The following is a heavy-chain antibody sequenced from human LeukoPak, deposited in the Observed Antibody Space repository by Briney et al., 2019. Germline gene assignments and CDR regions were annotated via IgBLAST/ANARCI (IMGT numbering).Heavy chain of an antibody. J-gene: IGHJ4*02. CDR2: ISSSGGNT. CDR1: GFSLSDYG. V-gene: IGHV3-23*01. D-gene: IGHD1-26*01. Sequence: GGSLRLSCSASGFSLSDYGMSWVRQAPGKGLEWVSGISSSGGNTYYAESVKGRFTISRDNSKDTLYLQMNSLRAEDTAVYYCASQRSYSGSYVTFDFWGQGTLVTVSS. CDR3: ASQRSYSGSYVTFDF.